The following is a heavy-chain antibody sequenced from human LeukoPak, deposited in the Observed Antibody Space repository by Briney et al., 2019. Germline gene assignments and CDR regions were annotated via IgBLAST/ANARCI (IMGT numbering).Heavy chain of an antibody. V-gene: IGHV4-34*01. CDR1: GGSFSGYY. CDR3: ARGYCSGGSCATEWWDNWFDP. J-gene: IGHJ5*02. Sequence: SETLSLTCAVYGGSFSGYYWSWIRQPPGKGLEWIGEINHSGSTNYNPSLKSRVTISVDTSKNQFSLKLSSVTAADTAVYYCARGYCSGGSCATEWWDNWFDPWGQGTLVTVSS. D-gene: IGHD2-15*01. CDR2: INHSGST.